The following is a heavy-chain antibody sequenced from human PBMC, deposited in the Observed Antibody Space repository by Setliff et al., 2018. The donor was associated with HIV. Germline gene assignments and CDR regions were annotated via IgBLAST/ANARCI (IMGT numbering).Heavy chain of an antibody. CDR2: ISGRDGWT. Sequence: GGSPRPPCAAVGFTFGSYGMSWVRQAPGKGLEWVSTISGRDGWTYYADSVKGRFTISRDNAKDSLYLQMDSLRVEDTTVYYCTRKLVSGHGMDVWGQGTTVTVSS. V-gene: IGHV3-23*01. CDR3: TRKLVSGHGMDV. CDR1: GFTFGSYG. J-gene: IGHJ6*02. D-gene: IGHD1-26*01.